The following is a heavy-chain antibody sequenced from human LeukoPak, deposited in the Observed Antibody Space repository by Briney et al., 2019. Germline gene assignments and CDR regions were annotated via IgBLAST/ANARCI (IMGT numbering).Heavy chain of an antibody. Sequence: PGGPLRLSCAASGFTFSSYGMHWVRQAPGKGLEWVAFIRYDGSNKYYADSVKGRFTISRDNSKNTLYLQMNSLRAEDTALYYCAKDSHPGSGSYYKGNFDYWGQGTLVTASS. V-gene: IGHV3-30*02. J-gene: IGHJ4*02. CDR2: IRYDGSNK. CDR3: AKDSHPGSGSYYKGNFDY. CDR1: GFTFSSYG. D-gene: IGHD3-10*01.